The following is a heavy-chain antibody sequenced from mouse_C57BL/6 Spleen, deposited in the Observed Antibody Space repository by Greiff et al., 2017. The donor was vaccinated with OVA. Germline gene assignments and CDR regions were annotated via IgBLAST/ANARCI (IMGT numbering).Heavy chain of an antibody. CDR2: IRLKSDNYAT. V-gene: IGHV6-3*01. Sequence: EVQLQESGGGLVQPGGSMKLSCVASGFTFSNYWMNWVRQSPEKGLEWVAQIRLKSDNYATHYAESVKGRFTISRDDSKSSVYLQMNNLRAEDTGIYYCTENYPYYYAMDYWGQGTSVTVSS. CDR3: TENYPYYYAMDY. J-gene: IGHJ4*01. D-gene: IGHD1-1*02. CDR1: GFTFSNYW.